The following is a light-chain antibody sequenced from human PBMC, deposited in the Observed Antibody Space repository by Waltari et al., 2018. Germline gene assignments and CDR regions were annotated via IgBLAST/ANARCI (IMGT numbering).Light chain of an antibody. Sequence: DIQMTQSPSTLSASVGDRVPITCRASQTISSWLAWYQQKPGKAPKLLISKASTLESGVPSRFSGSGSGTEFTLTISSLQPDDFATYYCQQYNSYSITFGQGTRLEIK. V-gene: IGKV1-5*03. CDR1: QTISSW. J-gene: IGKJ5*01. CDR3: QQYNSYSIT. CDR2: KAS.